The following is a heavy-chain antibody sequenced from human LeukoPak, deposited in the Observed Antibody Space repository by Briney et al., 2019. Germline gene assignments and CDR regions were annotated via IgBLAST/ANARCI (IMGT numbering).Heavy chain of an antibody. J-gene: IGHJ4*02. CDR1: GYTFTSYG. Sequence: GASVKVSCKASGYTFTSYGISWVRQAPGQGLEWMGWISAYNGNTNYAQKLQGRVIMTTDTSTSTAYMELRSLRTDDTAVYYCARDVRYYDFWSGYSPLYYFDYWGQGTLVTVSS. CDR3: ARDVRYYDFWSGYSPLYYFDY. V-gene: IGHV1-18*01. D-gene: IGHD3-3*01. CDR2: ISAYNGNT.